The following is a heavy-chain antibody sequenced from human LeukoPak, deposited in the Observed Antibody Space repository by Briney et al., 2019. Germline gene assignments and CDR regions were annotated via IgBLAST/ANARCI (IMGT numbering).Heavy chain of an antibody. V-gene: IGHV3-23*01. CDR3: AKTRAAAGIPLDYFDY. D-gene: IGHD6-13*01. J-gene: IGHJ4*02. CDR1: GFTFSDYA. CDR2: ISGRGDST. Sequence: PGGSLRLSCAASGFTFSDYAMSWVRQAPGKGLEWVSGISGRGDSTYYADSLKGRFTISRDRSKNTLYLQMSSLRAEDTAVYYCAKTRAAAGIPLDYFDYWGQGTLVTVSS.